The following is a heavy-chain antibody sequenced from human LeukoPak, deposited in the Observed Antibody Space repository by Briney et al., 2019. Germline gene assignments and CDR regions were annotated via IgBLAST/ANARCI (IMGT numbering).Heavy chain of an antibody. J-gene: IGHJ5*02. CDR1: GFTFSSYS. CDR2: ISSSSSYI. Sequence: GSLRLSCAASGFTFSSYSMNWVRQAPGKGLEWVSSISSSSSYIYYADSVKGRFTISRDNAKNSLYLQMNSLRAEDTAVYYCARDQCSGGSCYSNHWGQGTLVTVSS. D-gene: IGHD2-15*01. CDR3: ARDQCSGGSCYSNH. V-gene: IGHV3-21*01.